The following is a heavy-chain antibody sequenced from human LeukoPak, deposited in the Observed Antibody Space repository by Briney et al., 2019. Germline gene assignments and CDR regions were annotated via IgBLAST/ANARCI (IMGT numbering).Heavy chain of an antibody. V-gene: IGHV1-24*01. J-gene: IGHJ5*02. D-gene: IGHD6-19*01. CDR2: FDPEDGET. Sequence: ASVKVSCKASGYTFTGYYMHWVRQAPGKGLEWMGGFDPEDGETIYAQKFQGRVTMTEDTSTDTAYMELSSLRSEDTAVYYCAAIAVAGTGWFDPWGQGTLVTVSS. CDR1: GYTFTGYY. CDR3: AAIAVAGTGWFDP.